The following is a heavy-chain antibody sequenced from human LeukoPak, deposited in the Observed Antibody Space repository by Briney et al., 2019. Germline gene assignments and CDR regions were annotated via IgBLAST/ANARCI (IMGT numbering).Heavy chain of an antibody. J-gene: IGHJ4*02. D-gene: IGHD6-19*01. CDR3: ARVGSTAWYLDY. CDR2: IKQDGSEI. CDR1: GFTFSNYA. Sequence: GGSLRLSCATSGFTFSNYAFHWVRQAPGKGLEWVANIKQDGSEIYYVDSMKGRFTVSRDNTKNSLYLQMNSLRGEDTAVYYCARVGSTAWYLDYWGQGTLVIVSS. V-gene: IGHV3-7*01.